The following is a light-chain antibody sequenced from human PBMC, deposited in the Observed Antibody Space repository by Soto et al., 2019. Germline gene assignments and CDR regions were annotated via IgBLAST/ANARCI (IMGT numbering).Light chain of an antibody. J-gene: IGKJ1*01. CDR3: QQAYNYPRT. V-gene: IGKV1-8*01. CDR1: QDISSY. Sequence: LMTPFPSSFSSSLGDRVSITYRASQDISSYLAWYQQIPGKAPKLLIYEASTLQRGVPSRFSGSNSGTDFTLTISSLQPEDFATYYCQQAYNYPRTFGQGTKVDIK. CDR2: EAS.